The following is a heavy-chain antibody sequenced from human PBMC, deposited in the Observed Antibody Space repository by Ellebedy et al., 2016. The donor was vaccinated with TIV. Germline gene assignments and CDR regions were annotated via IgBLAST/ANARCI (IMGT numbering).Heavy chain of an antibody. CDR3: ARLYYYDSSGYYWIFDY. D-gene: IGHD3-22*01. V-gene: IGHV1-58*02. Sequence: ASVKVSCKASGFTFTSSAMQWVRQARGQRLEWIGWIVVGSGNTNYAQKFQERVTITRDMSTSTAYMELSSLRSEDTAVYYCARLYYYDSSGYYWIFDYWGQGTLVTVSS. CDR2: IVVGSGNT. J-gene: IGHJ4*02. CDR1: GFTFTSSA.